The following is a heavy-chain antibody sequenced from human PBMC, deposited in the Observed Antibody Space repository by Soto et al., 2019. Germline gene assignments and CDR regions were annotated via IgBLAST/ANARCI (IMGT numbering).Heavy chain of an antibody. CDR3: ASQSAVTGGIWYFDL. CDR2: IVPIFGTS. J-gene: IGHJ2*01. D-gene: IGHD6-19*01. CDR1: GGTFSSYA. V-gene: IGHV1-69*01. Sequence: QVQLIQSGAEVKKPGSSVKVSCKASGGTFSSYALIWVRQAPGQGLEWMGGIVPIFGTSNYAQNFQGRVTISADESITTAYMELSSLRSEDTAVYYCASQSAVTGGIWYFDLWGRGTLVTVSS.